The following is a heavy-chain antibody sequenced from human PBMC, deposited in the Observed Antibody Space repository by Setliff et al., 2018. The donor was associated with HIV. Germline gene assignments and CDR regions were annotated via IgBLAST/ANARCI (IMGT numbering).Heavy chain of an antibody. D-gene: IGHD6-19*01. J-gene: IGHJ3*02. CDR3: ARPRIEVGEQWLAVVDAFDI. CDR1: GGTFSSYV. V-gene: IGHV1-69*10. Sequence: SVKVSCKASGGTFSSYVISWVRQAPGQGPEWMGGIIPMYGVTNYAQKFQGRVTMTTDTATSTAYMELRSLRSDDTAVYYCARPRIEVGEQWLAVVDAFDIWGQGTMVTVSS. CDR2: IIPMYGVT.